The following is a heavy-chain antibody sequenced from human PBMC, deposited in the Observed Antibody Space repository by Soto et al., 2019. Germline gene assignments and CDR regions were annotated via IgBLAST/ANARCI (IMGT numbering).Heavy chain of an antibody. CDR2: IYYSGST. Sequence: QLQLQESGPGLVKPSETLSLTCTVSGGSISSSSYYWGWIRQPPGKGLEWIGSIYYSGSTYYNPSLKSRVTISVDTSKNQFSLKLSSVTAADTAVYYCARHATDYCSSTSCYWAWFDPWGQGTLVTVSS. D-gene: IGHD2-2*01. J-gene: IGHJ5*02. V-gene: IGHV4-39*01. CDR3: ARHATDYCSSTSCYWAWFDP. CDR1: GGSISSSSYY.